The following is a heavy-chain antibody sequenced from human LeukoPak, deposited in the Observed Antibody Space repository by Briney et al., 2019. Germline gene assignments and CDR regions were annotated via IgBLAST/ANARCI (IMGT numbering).Heavy chain of an antibody. D-gene: IGHD1-7*01. V-gene: IGHV6-1*01. CDR2: TYYRSKWFN. CDR1: GDTVSSNSAA. CDR3: ARDLHELELYYFDS. J-gene: IGHJ4*02. Sequence: SQTLSLTCDISGDTVSSNSAAWSWIRQSPSRGLEWLGRTYYRSKWFNDYAMSVKGRMTINPDTSKNQFSLQLNSVTPEDTAVYYCARDLHELELYYFDSWGQGTLVIVSS.